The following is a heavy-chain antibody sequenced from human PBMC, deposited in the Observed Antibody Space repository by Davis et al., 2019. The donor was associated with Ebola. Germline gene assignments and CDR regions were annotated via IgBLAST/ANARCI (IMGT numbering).Heavy chain of an antibody. CDR2: IYYSGST. V-gene: IGHV4-39*01. CDR1: ASPISSSSYS. Sequence: SETLSLTCTVSASPISSSSYSWASIRQPPGKGLEWIGRIYYSGSTYYNPSLKSLVTISVDTSKNQFSLKLSSVTAADTAVYYCARGKYYYGKDVWGQGTTVTVSS. J-gene: IGHJ6*02. CDR3: ARGKYYYGKDV.